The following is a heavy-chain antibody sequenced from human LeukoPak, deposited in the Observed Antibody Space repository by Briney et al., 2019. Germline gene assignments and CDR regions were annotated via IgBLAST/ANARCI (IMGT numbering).Heavy chain of an antibody. V-gene: IGHV3-33*01. CDR1: GFTFSSYG. J-gene: IGHJ6*02. CDR2: IWYDGSNK. CDR3: AREGRFYGMDV. D-gene: IGHD3-3*01. Sequence: GGSLRLSCAAAGFTFSSYGMHWVRQAPGKGLEWVAVIWYDGSNKYYADSVKGRFTISRDNSKNTLYLQMNSLRAEDTAVYYCAREGRFYGMDVWGQGTTVTVSS.